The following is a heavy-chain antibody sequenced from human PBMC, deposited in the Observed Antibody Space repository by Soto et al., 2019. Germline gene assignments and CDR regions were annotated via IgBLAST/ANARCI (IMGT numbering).Heavy chain of an antibody. D-gene: IGHD2-8*01. CDR1: GGTFSSYA. CDR3: ASTDCTIGVCYIIGGN. Sequence: QVQLVQSGAEVKKPGSSVKVSCKASGGTFSSYAISWVRQAPGQGLEWMGGIIPIFGTANYAQKFQGRVTITADEATSKAYMELSSLRSEDTAVYYCASTDCTIGVCYIIGGNWGQGTLVTVSS. V-gene: IGHV1-69*12. J-gene: IGHJ4*02. CDR2: IIPIFGTA.